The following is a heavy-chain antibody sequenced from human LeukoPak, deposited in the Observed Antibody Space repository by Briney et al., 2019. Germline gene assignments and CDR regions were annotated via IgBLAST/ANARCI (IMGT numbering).Heavy chain of an antibody. CDR3: ARALKGISAAKLGLAY. J-gene: IGHJ4*02. V-gene: IGHV1-2*06. Sequence: ASVKVSCKASGYTFTGYYMHWVRQAPGQGLEWMGRINPNSGGTNYAQKFQGRVTMTRDTFISTAYMELSRLRSDDTAVYYCARALKGISAAKLGLAYWGQGTLVTVSS. CDR2: INPNSGGT. D-gene: IGHD6-13*01. CDR1: GYTFTGYY.